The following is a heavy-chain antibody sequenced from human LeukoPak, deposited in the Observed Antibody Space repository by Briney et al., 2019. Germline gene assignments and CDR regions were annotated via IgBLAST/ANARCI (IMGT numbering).Heavy chain of an antibody. CDR3: ARDSAGYPGHFDY. D-gene: IGHD1-26*01. CDR1: GFTFSGFW. V-gene: IGHV3-74*01. CDR2: LHSDGSNT. Sequence: PGGSLRLSCAASGFTFSGFWMHWVRQAPGKGQVWISRLHSDGSNTDYADSVKGRFTISRDNAKNTLYLQMNSLSAEDTAVYYCARDSAGYPGHFDYWGQGTLVTVSS. J-gene: IGHJ4*02.